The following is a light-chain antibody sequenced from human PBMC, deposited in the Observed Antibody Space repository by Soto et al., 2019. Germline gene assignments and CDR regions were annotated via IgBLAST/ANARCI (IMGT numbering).Light chain of an antibody. J-gene: IGKJ1*01. CDR2: NAS. CDR3: QQYDRYSTWT. V-gene: IGKV1-5*01. CDR1: QYINFY. Sequence: DIQMTQSPSTLSASVGDRVTITCRASQYINFYLAWYQQKPGKAPKVLIWNASTLQGGVPSRFSGSGSGTEFTLTISSLQPDDFATYYCQQYDRYSTWTFGQGTKVDI.